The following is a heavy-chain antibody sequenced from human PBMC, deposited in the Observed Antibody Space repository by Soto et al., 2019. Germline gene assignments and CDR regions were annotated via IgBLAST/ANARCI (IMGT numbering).Heavy chain of an antibody. CDR1: FTSYD. V-gene: IGHV1-8*01. Sequence: QVQLVQSGAEVKKPGASVKVSCTFTSYDINWVRQATGQGLEWMAWMNPNSGNTRYAQKFQGRVTMTRNTSNVTADMELSSLRSEDTVVYYCARGPGSSDWRFSYYYMDVWGQGTTVTVSS. D-gene: IGHD6-19*01. CDR3: ARGPGSSDWRFSYYYMDV. J-gene: IGHJ6*02. CDR2: MNPNSGNT.